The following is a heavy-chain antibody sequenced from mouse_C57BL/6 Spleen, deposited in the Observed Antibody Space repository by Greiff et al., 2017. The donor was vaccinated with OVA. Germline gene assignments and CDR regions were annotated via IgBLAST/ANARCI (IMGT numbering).Heavy chain of an antibody. CDR1: GFTFSSYA. J-gene: IGHJ4*01. Sequence: EVHLVESGGGLVKPGGSLKLSCAASGFTFSSYAMSWVRQTPEKRLEWVATISDGGSYTYYPDNVKGRFTISRDNAKNNLYLQMSHLKSEDTAMYYCARGTQLGGYAMDYWGQGTSVTVSS. CDR2: ISDGGSYT. V-gene: IGHV5-4*01. D-gene: IGHD4-1*02. CDR3: ARGTQLGGYAMDY.